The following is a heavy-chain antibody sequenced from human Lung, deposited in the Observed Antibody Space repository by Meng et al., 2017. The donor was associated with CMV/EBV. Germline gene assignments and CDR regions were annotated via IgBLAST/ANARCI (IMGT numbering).Heavy chain of an antibody. V-gene: IGHV3-11*04. J-gene: IGHJ4*01. D-gene: IGHD4-11*01. CDR2: ISSSGSTI. CDR3: ARERYSNYGLDY. CDR1: GFTFSDYY. Sequence: GGSLSLXXAASGFTFSDYYMSWIRQAPGKGLEWVSYISSSGSTIYYADSVKGRFTVSRDNAKNSLYLQMNSLRAEDTAVYYCARERYSNYGLDYWGHGTXVTVAS.